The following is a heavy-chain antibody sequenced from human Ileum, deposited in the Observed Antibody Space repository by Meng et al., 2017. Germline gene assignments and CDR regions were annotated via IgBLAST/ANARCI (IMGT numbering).Heavy chain of an antibody. CDR2: IKQDGSEK. Sequence: SCAASGFTVSTYWMSWVRQAPGKGLEWVANIKQDGSEKYYVDSVKGRFTISRDNAKNSLYLQMNSLRAEDTAVYYCARAYFYGDYVFDYWGQGTLVTVSS. CDR1: GFTVSTYW. J-gene: IGHJ4*02. D-gene: IGHD4-17*01. V-gene: IGHV3-7*01. CDR3: ARAYFYGDYVFDY.